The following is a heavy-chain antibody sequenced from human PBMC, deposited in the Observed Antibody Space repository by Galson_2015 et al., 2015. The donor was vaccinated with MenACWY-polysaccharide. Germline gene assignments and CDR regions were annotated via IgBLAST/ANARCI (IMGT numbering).Heavy chain of an antibody. V-gene: IGHV3-7*01. J-gene: IGHJ6*02. CDR1: GFTFKNYW. CDR2: IKKDGSEK. Sequence: SLRLSCAVSGFTFKNYWMSWVRQAPGKGLEWVANIKKDGSEKYCVDSVKGRFTISRDNGRGSLYLQMNGLRAEDTAVYYCARGHYGMDVWGQGTTVIVS. CDR3: ARGHYGMDV.